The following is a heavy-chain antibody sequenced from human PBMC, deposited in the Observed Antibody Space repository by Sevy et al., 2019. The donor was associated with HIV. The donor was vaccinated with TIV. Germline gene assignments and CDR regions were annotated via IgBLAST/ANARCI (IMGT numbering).Heavy chain of an antibody. CDR3: ARDRYYDILTGRWGGDAFDI. J-gene: IGHJ3*02. D-gene: IGHD3-9*01. V-gene: IGHV4-59*13. Sequence: SETLSLTCTVSGGSISSYYWSWIRQPPGKGLEWIRYIYYSGSTNYNPSLKSRVTISVDTSKNQFSLKLSSVTAADTAVYYCARDRYYDILTGRWGGDAFDIWGQGTMVTVSS. CDR2: IYYSGST. CDR1: GGSISSYY.